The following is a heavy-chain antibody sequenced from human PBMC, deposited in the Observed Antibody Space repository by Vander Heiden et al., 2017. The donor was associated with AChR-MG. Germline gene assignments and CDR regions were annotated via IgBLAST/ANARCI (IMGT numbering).Heavy chain of an antibody. D-gene: IGHD3-22*01. CDR3: ARGDSDP. CDR2: IRQDGSDK. V-gene: IGHV3-7*01. CDR1: GFPFSNDW. Sequence: EVQLVESGGGLVQPGGSLRLSCAASGFPFSNDWMTWGRQAPGKGLEWVDSIRQDGSDKYYVDPVRGRFTISRDNAKNSLYLQMSSLRVEDTAVYYCARGDSDPWGQGALVTVSS. J-gene: IGHJ5*02.